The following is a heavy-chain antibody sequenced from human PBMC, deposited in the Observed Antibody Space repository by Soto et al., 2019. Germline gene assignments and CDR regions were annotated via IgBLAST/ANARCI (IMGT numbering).Heavy chain of an antibody. CDR2: INHSGST. CDR3: ARVVPAARYAMDV. Sequence: PSETLSLTCAVHGGSFSGDYWSWIREPPGKGLEWIGEINHSGSTNYNPSLKSRVTISVDTSKNQFSLKLISVTAADTAVYYCARVVPAARYAMDVWGQGTTVTVSS. V-gene: IGHV4-34*01. D-gene: IGHD2-2*01. CDR1: GGSFSGDY. J-gene: IGHJ6*02.